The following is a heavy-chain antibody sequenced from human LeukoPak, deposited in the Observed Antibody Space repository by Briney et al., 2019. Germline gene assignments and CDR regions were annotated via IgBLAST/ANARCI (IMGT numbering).Heavy chain of an antibody. CDR1: DGSISSGGYY. D-gene: IGHD5-18*01. J-gene: IGHJ4*02. CDR3: ARDSGYSYGPLDY. CDR2: IYYSGST. Sequence: SQTLSLTCTVSDGSISSGGYYWSWIRQHPGKGLEWIGYIYYSGSTYYNPSLKSRVTISVDMSKNQFSLKLSSVTAADTAVYYCARDSGYSYGPLDYWGQGILVTVSS. V-gene: IGHV4-31*03.